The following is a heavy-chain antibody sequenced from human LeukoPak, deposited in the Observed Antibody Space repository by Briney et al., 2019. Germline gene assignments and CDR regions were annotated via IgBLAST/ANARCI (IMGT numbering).Heavy chain of an antibody. J-gene: IGHJ4*02. Sequence: SQTLSLTCAISGDSVSSKNSAWNWIRQSPSRGLEWLGRTYYRSKWSKDYAVSVRSRITINPDTSKNQFSLKLSSVTAADTAVYYCARGYGEYSGYDYVYYFDYWGQGTLVTVSS. D-gene: IGHD5-12*01. CDR3: ARGYGEYSGYDYVYYFDY. CDR1: GDSVSSKNSA. CDR2: TYYRSKWSK. V-gene: IGHV6-1*01.